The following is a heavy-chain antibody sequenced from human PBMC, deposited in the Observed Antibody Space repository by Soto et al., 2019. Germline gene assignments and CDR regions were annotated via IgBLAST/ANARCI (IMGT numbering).Heavy chain of an antibody. CDR1: GGSISSGSYY. J-gene: IGHJ4*02. Sequence: PSETLSLTCTVSGGSISSGSYYWNWIRQPPGKGLEWIGYIYYSGTTDYNPSLKSRVTISVDTSKNQFSLKLTSVTAADTAVYYCASHSSHWPFFDFWGQGTLVTSPQ. V-gene: IGHV4-61*01. CDR3: ASHSSHWPFFDF. D-gene: IGHD6-13*01. CDR2: IYYSGTT.